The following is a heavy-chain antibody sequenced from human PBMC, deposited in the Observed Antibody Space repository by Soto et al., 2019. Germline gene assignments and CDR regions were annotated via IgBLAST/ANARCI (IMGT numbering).Heavy chain of an antibody. J-gene: IGHJ6*03. D-gene: IGHD4-17*01. Sequence: GESLKISCKGSGYSFTSYWIGWVRQMPGKGLEWMGIIYPGDSDTRYSPSFQGQVTISADKSISTAYLQWSSLKAPDTAMYYCARRIDYGDSNAYYYYMDVWGKGTTVTVSS. V-gene: IGHV5-51*01. CDR1: GYSFTSYW. CDR2: IYPGDSDT. CDR3: ARRIDYGDSNAYYYYMDV.